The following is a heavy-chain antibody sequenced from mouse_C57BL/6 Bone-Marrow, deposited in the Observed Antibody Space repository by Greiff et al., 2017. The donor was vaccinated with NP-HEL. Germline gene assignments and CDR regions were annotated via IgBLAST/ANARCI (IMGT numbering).Heavy chain of an antibody. CDR2: INPSSGYT. D-gene: IGHD1-1*01. J-gene: IGHJ3*01. CDR1: GYTFTSYT. CDR3: ARSSITTVVEGAWFAY. Sequence: QVQLQQSGAELARPGASVKMSCKASGYTFTSYTMHWVKQRPGQGLEWIGYINPSSGYTKYNQKFKDKATLTADKSSSTAYMQLSSLTSEDSAVYYCARSSITTVVEGAWFAYWGQGTLVTVSA. V-gene: IGHV1-4*01.